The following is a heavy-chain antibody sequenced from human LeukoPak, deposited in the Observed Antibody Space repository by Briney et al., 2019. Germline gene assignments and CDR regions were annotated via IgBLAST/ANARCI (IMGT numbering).Heavy chain of an antibody. V-gene: IGHV3-48*03. CDR3: VRLYRYGTLDY. CDR2: ISSSGSTM. D-gene: IGHD5-18*01. CDR1: GFTFSRYE. J-gene: IGHJ4*02. Sequence: GGSLRLSCAASGFTFSRYEMNWVRQAPGKGLDWVSYISSSGSTMYYADSVKGRFTISRDNAKNSLYLQMNSPRAEDTAVYYCVRLYRYGTLDYWGQGTLVTVSS.